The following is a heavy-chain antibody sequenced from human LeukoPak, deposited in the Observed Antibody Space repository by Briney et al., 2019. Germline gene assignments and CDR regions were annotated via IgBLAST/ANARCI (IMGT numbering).Heavy chain of an antibody. D-gene: IGHD6-13*01. V-gene: IGHV3-7*03. CDR3: AKVWGDSSSWYQNFDY. J-gene: IGHJ4*02. Sequence: GSLRLSCAASGFTFSSYWMSWVRQAPGKGLEWVANIKQDGSEKYYVDSVKGRFTISRDNAKNSLYLQMNSLRAEDTAVYYCAKVWGDSSSWYQNFDYWGQGTLVTVSS. CDR2: IKQDGSEK. CDR1: GFTFSSYW.